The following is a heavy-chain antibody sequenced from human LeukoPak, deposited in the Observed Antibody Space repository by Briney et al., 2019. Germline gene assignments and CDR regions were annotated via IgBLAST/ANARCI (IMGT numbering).Heavy chain of an antibody. CDR2: IKQDGSEK. J-gene: IGHJ3*02. D-gene: IGHD2-15*01. CDR1: GFTFSNYW. V-gene: IGHV3-7*01. CDR3: ARVSFRWAFDI. Sequence: GGSLRLSCAASGFTFSNYWMSWVRQAPGKGLEWVANIKQDGSEKYYVDSVKGRFTISRDNAKNSLYLQMNSLRAEDTAVYYCARVSFRWAFDIWGQGTMVTVSS.